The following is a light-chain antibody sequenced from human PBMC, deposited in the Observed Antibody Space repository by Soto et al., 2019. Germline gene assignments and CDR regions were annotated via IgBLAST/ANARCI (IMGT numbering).Light chain of an antibody. V-gene: IGLV2-14*01. CDR3: SSYTTGSTLPWV. CDR2: EVN. Sequence: QSVLTQPASVSGSPRQSITISCTGASSDVGGYTYVSWYQQHPGKAPKLMIYEVNNRPSGVSNRFSGSKSGNTASLTISGLQAEDEADYYCSSYTTGSTLPWVFGTGTKVTVL. J-gene: IGLJ1*01. CDR1: SSDVGGYTY.